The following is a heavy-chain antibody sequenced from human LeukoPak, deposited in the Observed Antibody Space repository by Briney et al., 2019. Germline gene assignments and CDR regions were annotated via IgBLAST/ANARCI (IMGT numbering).Heavy chain of an antibody. CDR1: GFTFSSFG. Sequence: PGGSLRLSCAASGFTFSSFGMHWVRQAPGKGLEWVALIWYDGSNKYYADSVKGRFTISRDNSKNSLYLQMNSLRTEDTALYYCAKENQGYYGSGSYNYWGQGTLVTVSS. D-gene: IGHD3-10*01. J-gene: IGHJ4*02. V-gene: IGHV3-30*02. CDR2: IWYDGSNK. CDR3: AKENQGYYGSGSYNY.